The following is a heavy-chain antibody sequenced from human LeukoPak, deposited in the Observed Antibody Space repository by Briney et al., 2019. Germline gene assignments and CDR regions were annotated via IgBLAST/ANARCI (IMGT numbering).Heavy chain of an antibody. V-gene: IGHV4-61*02. J-gene: IGHJ4*02. D-gene: IGHD3-22*01. Sequence: SQTLSLTCTVSGGSISSGIYYWSWIRQPAGKGLEWIGRIYTSGSTNYNPSLKSRVTISVDTSKNQFSLKLSSVTAADTAVYYCARVGYYDSSALFDYWGQGTLVTVSS. CDR1: GGSISSGIYY. CDR3: ARVGYYDSSALFDY. CDR2: IYTSGST.